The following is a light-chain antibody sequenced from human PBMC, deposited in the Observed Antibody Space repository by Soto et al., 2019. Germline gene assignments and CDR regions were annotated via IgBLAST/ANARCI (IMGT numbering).Light chain of an antibody. Sequence: QSVLTQPPSASGTPGQRVTISCSGSSSNIGSNTVNWYQQLPGTAPKLLINSNNQRPSGVPDRFSGSKSGTSASLAISGLQSEDEADYYCAAWDDSLNAFYVFGTGTKLTVL. CDR2: SNN. CDR3: AAWDDSLNAFYV. CDR1: SSNIGSNT. J-gene: IGLJ1*01. V-gene: IGLV1-44*01.